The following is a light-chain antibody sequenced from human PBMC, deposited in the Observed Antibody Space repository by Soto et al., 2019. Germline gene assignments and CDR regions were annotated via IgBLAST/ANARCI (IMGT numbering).Light chain of an antibody. CDR2: DAS. Sequence: DIQMTQSPSTLSASVGDRVTITCRASQSISSWLAWYQQKPGKAPKLLIYDASSLESGVPSRFSGSGSGTELTLTISSLQPDDFATYYCQQYNSYSRTFGQGNKVEIK. CDR3: QQYNSYSRT. V-gene: IGKV1-5*01. J-gene: IGKJ1*01. CDR1: QSISSW.